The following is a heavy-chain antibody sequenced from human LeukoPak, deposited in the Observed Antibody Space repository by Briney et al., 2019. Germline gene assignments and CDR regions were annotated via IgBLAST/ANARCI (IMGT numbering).Heavy chain of an antibody. J-gene: IGHJ4*02. CDR3: ARDNRIAAALSALNPLRFDY. CDR2: IYHSGST. V-gene: IGHV4-4*02. CDR1: GGSISSSNW. Sequence: ASETLSLTCAVSGGSISSSNWWSWVRQPPGKGLEWIGEIYHSGSTNYNPSLKSRVTISVDKSKNQFSLKLSSVTAADTAVYYCARDNRIAAALSALNPLRFDYWGQGTLVTVSS. D-gene: IGHD6-13*01.